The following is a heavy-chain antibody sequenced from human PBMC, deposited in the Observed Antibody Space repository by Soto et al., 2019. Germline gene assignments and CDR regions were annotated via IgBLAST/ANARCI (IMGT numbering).Heavy chain of an antibody. D-gene: IGHD3-9*01. J-gene: IGHJ4*02. Sequence: AGGSLRLSCAVSGFTFSSYAMSWVRQAPGDLLEWVVGIGVRAGSKVYAHSVKGRYTISRDNSQITLYLQMIGLRAEATAVYYGVKRGDPIHDSGFLTGYLAEYWGQGTLVTVSS. CDR1: GFTFSSYA. CDR3: VKRGDPIHDSGFLTGYLAEY. CDR2: IGVRAGSK. V-gene: IGHV3-23*01.